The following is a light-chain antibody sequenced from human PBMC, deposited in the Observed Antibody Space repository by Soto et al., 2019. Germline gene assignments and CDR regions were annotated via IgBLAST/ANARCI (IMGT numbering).Light chain of an antibody. J-gene: IGKJ2*01. CDR1: QSVSSRY. CDR3: QQYGSSPLYT. Sequence: EGVLTQSPGTLSLSPGERVTLSCRASQSVSSRYLAWYQQKPGQAPRLLIYGTSTRATGIPDRFSGSGSGTDFTLTISRLEPEDFAVYYCQQYGSSPLYTFGQGTKLESK. CDR2: GTS. V-gene: IGKV3-20*01.